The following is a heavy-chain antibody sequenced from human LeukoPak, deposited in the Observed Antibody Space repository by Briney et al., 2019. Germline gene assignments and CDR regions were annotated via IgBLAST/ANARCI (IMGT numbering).Heavy chain of an antibody. J-gene: IGHJ4*02. CDR2: INWNGGST. D-gene: IGHD6-19*01. V-gene: IGHV3-20*04. Sequence: GGSLRLSCAASGLTFDDYGMSWVRQAPGKGLEWVSGINWNGGSTGYADSVKGRFTISRDNAKNSLYLQMNSLRAEDTALYYCARGSSSGWYWDDPLFDYWGQGTLVTVSS. CDR1: GLTFDDYG. CDR3: ARGSSSGWYWDDPLFDY.